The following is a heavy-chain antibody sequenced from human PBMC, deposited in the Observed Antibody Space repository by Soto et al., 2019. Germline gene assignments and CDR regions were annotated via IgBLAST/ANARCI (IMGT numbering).Heavy chain of an antibody. CDR3: ARDYSCGGDCYSQLDY. CDR2: MNPNSGNT. V-gene: IGHV1-8*01. J-gene: IGHJ4*02. Sequence: QVQLVQSGAEVKKPGASVKVSCKASGYTFTSYDINWVRQATGQGLEWMGWMNPNSGNTGYAQKFQGRVTMTRNTSISTAYMELSSLRSEDTAVYYCARDYSCGGDCYSQLDYWGQGTLVTVSS. CDR1: GYTFTSYD. D-gene: IGHD2-21*02.